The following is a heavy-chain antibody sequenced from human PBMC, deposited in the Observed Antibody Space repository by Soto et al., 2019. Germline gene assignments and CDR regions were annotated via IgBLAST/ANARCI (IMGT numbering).Heavy chain of an antibody. J-gene: IGHJ4*02. V-gene: IGHV4-30-4*01. D-gene: IGHD6-13*01. CDR3: ARANAAAGGYYFDY. Sequence: QVQLQESGPGLVKPSQTLSLTCTVSGGSISSGDYYWSWVRQPPGKGLEWIGYIYYSGSTYYNPSLKTRVTRSVDTAKNQFSLKLSSVTAADTAVYYWARANAAAGGYYFDYWGQGTLVTVSS. CDR2: IYYSGST. CDR1: GGSISSGDYY.